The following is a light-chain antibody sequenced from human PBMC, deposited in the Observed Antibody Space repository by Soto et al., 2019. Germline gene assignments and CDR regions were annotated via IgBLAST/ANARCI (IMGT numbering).Light chain of an antibody. CDR3: QQSYSTPLT. CDR2: AAS. J-gene: IGKJ4*01. CDR1: QSISSY. V-gene: IGKV1-39*01. Sequence: ILMTQSPSSLSASVGDRVTITCRASQSISSYLNWYQQKPGKAPKLLISAASSLQSGVPSRFSGSGSGTDFTLSISSLQPEDFATYYCQQSYSTPLTFGGGTKVEI.